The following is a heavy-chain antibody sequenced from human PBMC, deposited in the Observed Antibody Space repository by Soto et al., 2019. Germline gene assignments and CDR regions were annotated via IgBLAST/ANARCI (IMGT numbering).Heavy chain of an antibody. Sequence: ASVKVSSKASGYTFTSYGISWVRQAPGQGLEWMGWISAYNGNTNYAQKLQGRVTMTTDTSTSTAYMELRSLRSDDTAVDYCAGDYCGSTSGASREYYYYYMDVWGKGTTVTVSS. J-gene: IGHJ6*03. CDR3: AGDYCGSTSGASREYYYYYMDV. D-gene: IGHD2-2*01. CDR1: GYTFTSYG. CDR2: ISAYNGNT. V-gene: IGHV1-18*01.